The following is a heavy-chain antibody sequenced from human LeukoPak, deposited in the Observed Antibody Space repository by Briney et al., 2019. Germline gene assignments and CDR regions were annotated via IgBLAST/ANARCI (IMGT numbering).Heavy chain of an antibody. V-gene: IGHV3-48*04. J-gene: IGHJ6*03. CDR2: ISSSSSTI. CDR1: GFTFSSYS. CDR3: XXXXXXXXXGNDYYYYMDV. D-gene: IGHD1-1*01. Sequence: PGGSLRLSCAASGFTFSSYSMNWVRQAPGKGLEWVSYISSSSSTIYYADSVKGRFTISRDNAKNSLYLQMNSLRAEDMAVYYXXXXXXXXXXGNDYYYYMDVWGKGTTVTISS.